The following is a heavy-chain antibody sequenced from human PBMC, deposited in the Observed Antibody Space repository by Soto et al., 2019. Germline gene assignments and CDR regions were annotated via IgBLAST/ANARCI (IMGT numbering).Heavy chain of an antibody. CDR3: AHRLCDSSCYWDVGYCGS. CDR1: GFSLATSGGG. V-gene: IGHV2-5*02. CDR2: IYWDDDK. Sequence: QITLKESGPTLVKPTQTLTLTCTFSGFSLATSGGGVGWIRQPPGKALECLALIYWDDDKRYSPPLNSRLTITNDXXKXQXXLTMTNMDPVDTATYYCAHRLCDSSCYWDVGYCGSWGLGTLVTVSS. D-gene: IGHD2-15*01. J-gene: IGHJ4*02.